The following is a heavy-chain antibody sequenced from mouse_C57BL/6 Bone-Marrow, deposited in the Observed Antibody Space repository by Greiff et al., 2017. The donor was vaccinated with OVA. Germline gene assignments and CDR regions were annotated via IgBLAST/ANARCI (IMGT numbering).Heavy chain of an antibody. CDR2: IDPSDSYT. CDR3: APYDSYFDY. Sequence: QVQLQQPGAELVKPWASVRLSCKASGYTFTSYWIQWVKQRPGQDLEWIGEIDPSDSYTNYNQKFKGKATLTVDTSSSTAYMQLSSLTSEDTAIYYCAPYDSYFDYWGQGTTLTVSS. D-gene: IGHD2-4*01. CDR1: GYTFTSYW. J-gene: IGHJ2*01. V-gene: IGHV1-50*01.